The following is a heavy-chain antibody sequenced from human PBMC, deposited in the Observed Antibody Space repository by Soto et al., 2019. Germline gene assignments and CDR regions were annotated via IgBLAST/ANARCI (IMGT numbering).Heavy chain of an antibody. D-gene: IGHD2-2*01. CDR1: GGSISSYY. CDR2: IYYSGST. Sequence: SETLSLTCTVSGGSISSYYWSWIRQPPGKGLEWIGYIYYSGSTNYNPSLKSRVTISVDTSKNQFSLKLSSVTAADTAVYYCARDRRYCSSTSCYYYYYMDVWGKGTTVTVSS. V-gene: IGHV4-59*01. J-gene: IGHJ6*03. CDR3: ARDRRYCSSTSCYYYYYMDV.